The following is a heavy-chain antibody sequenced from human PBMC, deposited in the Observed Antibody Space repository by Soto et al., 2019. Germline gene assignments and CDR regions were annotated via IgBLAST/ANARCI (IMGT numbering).Heavy chain of an antibody. J-gene: IGHJ5*02. V-gene: IGHV2-5*02. CDR1: GFSLSTSGVG. CDR2: IYWDDDK. Sequence: QITLKESGPTLVKPTQTLTLTCTFSGFSLSTSGVGVGWIRQPPGKALEWLALIYWDDDKRYSPSLKSRLTITKDTSKNQVVLTMTNMDPVDTATYYCAHRPPYGTTPNWFDPWGQGTLVTVSS. D-gene: IGHD1-7*01. CDR3: AHRPPYGTTPNWFDP.